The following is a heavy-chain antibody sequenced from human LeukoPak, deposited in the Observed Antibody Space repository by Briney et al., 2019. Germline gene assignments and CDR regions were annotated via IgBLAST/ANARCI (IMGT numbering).Heavy chain of an antibody. Sequence: GGSLRLSCVASAFTFSSYEMNWVRQAPGKGLEGVSYISSSGSTIYYADSVKGRFTISRDNAKNSLYLQMNSLRAEDTAVYYCAELGITMIGGVWGKGTTVTISS. V-gene: IGHV3-48*03. J-gene: IGHJ6*04. CDR3: AELGITMIGGV. D-gene: IGHD3-10*02. CDR2: ISSSGSTI. CDR1: AFTFSSYE.